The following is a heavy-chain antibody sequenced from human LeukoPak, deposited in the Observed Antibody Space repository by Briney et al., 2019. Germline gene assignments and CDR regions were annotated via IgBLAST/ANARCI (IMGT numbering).Heavy chain of an antibody. CDR1: GYTFTSYD. CDR3: ARVTGYMIEDYFDY. Sequence: GASVTVSCKASGYTFTSYDINWVRQATGQGLEWMGWMNPNSGNTGYAQKFQGRVTMTTDTSTSTAYMELRSLRSDDTAVYYCARVTGYMIEDYFDYWGQGTLVTVSS. CDR2: MNPNSGNT. J-gene: IGHJ4*02. D-gene: IGHD3-22*01. V-gene: IGHV1-8*01.